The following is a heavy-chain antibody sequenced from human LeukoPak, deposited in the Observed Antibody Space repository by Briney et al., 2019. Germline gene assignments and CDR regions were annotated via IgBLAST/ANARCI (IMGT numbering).Heavy chain of an antibody. Sequence: SETLSLTCTVSGGSIRSYYWSWIRQPPGKGLEWIGFIYFSGSTNYNPSLKSRVTISVDTSKNQFSLKLGSVTAADTAVYYCARVTSGLDYWGQGTLVTVSS. CDR1: GGSIRSYY. CDR2: IYFSGST. V-gene: IGHV4-59*01. D-gene: IGHD3-10*01. CDR3: ARVTSGLDY. J-gene: IGHJ4*02.